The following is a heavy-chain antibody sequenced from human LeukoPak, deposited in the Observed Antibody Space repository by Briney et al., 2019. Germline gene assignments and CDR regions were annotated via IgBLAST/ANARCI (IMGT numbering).Heavy chain of an antibody. CDR2: IIPIFGTG. Sequence: ASVKVSCKASGGTFSNYAISWVRQAPGQGLEWMGGIIPIFGTGNYAQKFQGRVTITADESTSTAYMELSSLRSEDTAVYFCARDFHYSGSGSYYNRAFDIWGQGTVVTVSS. CDR3: ARDFHYSGSGSYYNRAFDI. V-gene: IGHV1-69*13. CDR1: GGTFSNYA. J-gene: IGHJ3*02. D-gene: IGHD3-10*01.